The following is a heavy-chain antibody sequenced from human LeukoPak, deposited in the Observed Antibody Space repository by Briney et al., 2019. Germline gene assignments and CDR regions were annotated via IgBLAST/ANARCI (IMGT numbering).Heavy chain of an antibody. CDR2: ISSSSSYI. CDR1: GFTFSSYS. CDR3: ARGFGLAYSYYCMDV. Sequence: GGSLRLSCAASGFTFSSYSMNWVRQAPGKGLEWVSSISSSSSYIYYADSVKGRFTISRDNAKNSLYLQVNSLRAEDRAVYYCARGFGLAYSYYCMDVWGKGTTVTISS. D-gene: IGHD3-3*01. J-gene: IGHJ6*03. V-gene: IGHV3-21*01.